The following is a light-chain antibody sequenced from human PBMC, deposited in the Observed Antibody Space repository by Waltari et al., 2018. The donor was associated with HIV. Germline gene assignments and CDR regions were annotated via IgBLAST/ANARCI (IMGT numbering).Light chain of an antibody. CDR1: RSDVGSYNL. CDR2: EGS. Sequence: QSALTQPASVSGSPGQSITISCTGTRSDVGSYNLVSWYQQHPGKAPKPMIYEGSKRPSGVSNPFFGSKSGNTASLTISGLQAEDEADYYCCSDAGSSTLEVFGGGTKLTVL. V-gene: IGLV2-23*01. CDR3: CSDAGSSTLEV. J-gene: IGLJ2*01.